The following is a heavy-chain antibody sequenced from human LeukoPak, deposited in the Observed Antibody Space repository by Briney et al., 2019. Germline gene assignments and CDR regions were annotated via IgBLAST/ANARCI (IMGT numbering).Heavy chain of an antibody. V-gene: IGHV1-3*01. CDR2: INAGNGNT. CDR1: GYTFTSYA. Sequence: ASVKVSCKASGYTFTSYAMHWVRQAPGQRLEWMGWINAGNGNTKYSQKFQGRVTITRDTSASTAYMELSSLRSEDTAVYYCAREGEGIDYYDSSGPLDYWGQGTLVTVSS. D-gene: IGHD3-22*01. J-gene: IGHJ4*02. CDR3: AREGEGIDYYDSSGPLDY.